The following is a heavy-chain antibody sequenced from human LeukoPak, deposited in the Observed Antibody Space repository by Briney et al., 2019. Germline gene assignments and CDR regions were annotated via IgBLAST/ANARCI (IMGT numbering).Heavy chain of an antibody. Sequence: SVKVSCKASGYSFPNYGINWVRQAPGQGLEWMGGIIPIFGTANYAQKFQGRVTITADESTSTAYMELSSLRSEDTAVYYCARGVLRYFDWSRYYYYMDVWGKGTTVTISS. J-gene: IGHJ6*03. CDR1: GYSFPNYG. V-gene: IGHV1-69*13. CDR2: IIPIFGTA. D-gene: IGHD3-9*01. CDR3: ARGVLRYFDWSRYYYYMDV.